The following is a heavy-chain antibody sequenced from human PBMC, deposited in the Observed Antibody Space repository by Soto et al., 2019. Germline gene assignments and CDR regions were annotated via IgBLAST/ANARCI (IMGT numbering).Heavy chain of an antibody. J-gene: IGHJ4*02. CDR2: ISYDGSNK. CDR3: AKAIWELLFIDY. D-gene: IGHD1-26*01. V-gene: IGHV3-30*18. Sequence: QVQLVESGGGVVQPGRSRRLSCAASGFTFSSYGMHCVRQALGKVLEWVAVISYDGSNKYYADSVKGLFTISRDNSKNTLYLQMNSLRAEDTAVYYCAKAIWELLFIDYWVQGPLVTVSS. CDR1: GFTFSSYG.